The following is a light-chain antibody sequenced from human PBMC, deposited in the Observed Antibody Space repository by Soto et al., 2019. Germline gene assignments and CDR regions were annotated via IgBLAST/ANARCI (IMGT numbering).Light chain of an antibody. J-gene: IGKJ1*01. Sequence: EIVMTQSPLSLPVTPGEPASISCTSSQSLLYSNGYNYVEWYLQKPGQSPQLLIYLGSIRASGVPDRFSGSGSGKDVTREISRVEAEDVGFCYCMQALPASRTVGQGTRVEIK. V-gene: IGKV2-28*01. CDR3: MQALPASRT. CDR2: LGS. CDR1: QSLLYSNGYNY.